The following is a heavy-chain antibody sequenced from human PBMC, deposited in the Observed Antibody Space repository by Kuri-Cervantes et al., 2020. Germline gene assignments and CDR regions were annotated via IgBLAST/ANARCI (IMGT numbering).Heavy chain of an antibody. D-gene: IGHD5-18*01. CDR1: GYSISSGYY. J-gene: IGHJ4*02. CDR2: IYHSGST. V-gene: IGHV4-38-2*01. CDR3: ARVAGWEYSYGNFDT. Sequence: SQTLSLTCAVSGYSISSGYYWGWIRQPPGKGLEWIGSIYHSGSTYYNPSLKSRVTISVDTSKNQFSLKLSSVTAADTAVYYCARVAGWEYSYGNFDTWGQGTLVTVSS.